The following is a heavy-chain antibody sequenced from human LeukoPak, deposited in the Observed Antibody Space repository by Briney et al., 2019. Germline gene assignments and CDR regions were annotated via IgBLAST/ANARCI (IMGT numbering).Heavy chain of an antibody. CDR2: IYYSGST. D-gene: IGHD5-24*01. CDR3: AKSDGYGLIDY. CDR1: GASISTSAYY. J-gene: IGHJ4*02. Sequence: SETLSLTCTVSGASISTSAYYWGWIRQPPGKGLDWIGNIYYSGSTYYNPSLKSRVTISVDSSKNQFSLRLSSVTTADTAVYYCAKSDGYGLIDYWGQGTLVTVSS. V-gene: IGHV4-39*01.